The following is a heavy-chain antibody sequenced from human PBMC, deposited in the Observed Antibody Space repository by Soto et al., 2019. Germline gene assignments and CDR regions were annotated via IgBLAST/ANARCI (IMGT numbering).Heavy chain of an antibody. Sequence: PGGSLRLSCSASVFTFSSYAMSWVRHAPGKGLEWVSTINNSGGNTYYADSVKGRFTISRDNSKNTLYLQMSSLTAEDTAVYYCANALIKAMVREIWFVSRADGPLIT. CDR2: INNSGGNT. V-gene: IGHV3-23*01. J-gene: IGHJ5*01. D-gene: IGHD5-18*01. CDR3: ANALIKAMVREIWFVS. CDR1: VFTFSSYA.